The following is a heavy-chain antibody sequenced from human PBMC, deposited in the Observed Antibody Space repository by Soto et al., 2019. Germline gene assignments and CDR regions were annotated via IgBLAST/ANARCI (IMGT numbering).Heavy chain of an antibody. Sequence: QVQLVESGGGVVQPGRSLRLSCAASGFTFSSYGMHWVRQAPGKGLEWVAVISYDGSNKYYADSVKGRFTISRDNSKNTLYLKMNSLRAEDTAVYYCAKDPEILWFGELFTDWGQGTLVTVSS. CDR3: AKDPEILWFGELFTD. D-gene: IGHD3-10*01. V-gene: IGHV3-30*18. CDR1: GFTFSSYG. J-gene: IGHJ4*02. CDR2: ISYDGSNK.